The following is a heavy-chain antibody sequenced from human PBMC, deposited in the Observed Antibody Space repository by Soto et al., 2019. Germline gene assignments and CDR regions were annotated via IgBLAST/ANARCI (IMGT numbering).Heavy chain of an antibody. CDR2: ISGSGGST. CDR3: AKETYYDILTGYYPPLGYYFDY. CDR1: GFTFSSYA. D-gene: IGHD3-9*01. V-gene: IGHV3-23*01. J-gene: IGHJ4*02. Sequence: VQLLESGGGLVQPGGSLRLSCAASGFTFSSYAMSWVRQAPGKGLEWVSAISGSGGSTYYADSVKGRFTISRDNSKNTLYLQMNSLRAEDTAVYYCAKETYYDILTGYYPPLGYYFDYWGQGTLVTVSS.